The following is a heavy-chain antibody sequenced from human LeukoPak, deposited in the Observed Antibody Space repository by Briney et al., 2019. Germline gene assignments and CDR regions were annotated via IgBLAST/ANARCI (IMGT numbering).Heavy chain of an antibody. CDR1: GGSISSGSDY. CDR3: ARDSCSGGSCYPNWFDP. J-gene: IGHJ5*02. D-gene: IGHD2-15*01. CDR2: ICYSGST. Sequence: PSQTLSLTCTVSGGSISSGSDYWSWIRQPPGTGLEWIGYICYSGSTTYNPSLKSRVTISVDTSKNQFSLKLSSATAADTAVYYCARDSCSGGSCYPNWFDPWGQGTLVTVSS. V-gene: IGHV4-61*01.